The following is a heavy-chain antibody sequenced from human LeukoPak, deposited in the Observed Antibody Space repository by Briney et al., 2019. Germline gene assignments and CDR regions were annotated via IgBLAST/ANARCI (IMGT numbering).Heavy chain of an antibody. CDR3: AREFVVVTAIGRYFDY. Sequence: ASVKVSCKASGYTFTSYYMHWVRQAPGQGLEWMGIINPSGGSTSYAQKFQGRVTMTRDTSTSTVYMELSSLRPEDTAVYYCAREFVVVTAIGRYFDYWGQGTLVTVSS. CDR2: INPSGGST. D-gene: IGHD2-21*02. CDR1: GYTFTSYY. V-gene: IGHV1-46*01. J-gene: IGHJ4*02.